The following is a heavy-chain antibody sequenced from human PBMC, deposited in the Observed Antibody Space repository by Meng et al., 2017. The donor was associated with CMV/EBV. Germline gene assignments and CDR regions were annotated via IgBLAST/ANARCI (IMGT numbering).Heavy chain of an antibody. J-gene: IGHJ4*02. CDR2: IDNNDGRST. CDR3: ARGVAESLGWEMGY. V-gene: IGHV3-74*01. CDR1: GFTVRNYW. D-gene: IGHD1-26*01. Sequence: VRLVESWGMLVQPGGFLRLSCGGSGFTVRNYWMHWVRQRSGKGLEWVSRIDNNDGRSTSYADSVRGRFTISRDNAKNTLYLQMDSLRVEDTAVYYCARGVAESLGWEMGYWGQGTLVTVSS.